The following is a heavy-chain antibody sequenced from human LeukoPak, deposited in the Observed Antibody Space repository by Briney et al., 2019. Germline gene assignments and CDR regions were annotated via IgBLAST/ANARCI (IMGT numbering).Heavy chain of an antibody. J-gene: IGHJ4*02. D-gene: IGHD6-13*01. CDR1: GFTFSSYS. CDR3: ARDRVVAAAAHFDY. Sequence: GGSLRLSCAASGFTFSSYSMNWVRQAPGEGLEWVSSISSSSSYIYYADSVKGRFTISRDNANNSLYLQMNSLRAEDTAVHYCARDRVVAAAAHFDYWGQGTLVTVSS. V-gene: IGHV3-21*01. CDR2: ISSSSSYI.